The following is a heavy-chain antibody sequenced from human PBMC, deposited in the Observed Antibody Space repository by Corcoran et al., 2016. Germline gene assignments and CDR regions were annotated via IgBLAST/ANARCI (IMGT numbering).Heavy chain of an antibody. J-gene: IGHJ4*02. V-gene: IGHV3-48*04. CDR3: ARGGITIFGVVDY. D-gene: IGHD3-3*01. CDR1: GFTFSSYS. CDR2: ISSSSSTI. Sequence: EVQLVESGGGLVQPGGSLRLSCAASGFTFSSYSMNWVRQAPGKGLEWVSYISSSSSTIYYADSVKGRFTISRDNAKNSLYLPMNSLRAEDTAVYYCARGGITIFGVVDYWGQGTLVTVSS.